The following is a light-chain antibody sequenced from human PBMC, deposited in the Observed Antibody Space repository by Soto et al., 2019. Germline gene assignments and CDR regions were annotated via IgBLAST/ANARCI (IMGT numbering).Light chain of an antibody. CDR3: SSYTSSRTLLV. J-gene: IGLJ2*01. V-gene: IGLV2-14*01. CDR1: SSDIGGYNY. CDR2: DVS. Sequence: QSVLTQPASVSGSPGKSITISCTGTSSDIGGYNYVSWYQQHPGKVPKLMIYDVSNRPSGVSNRFSGSKSGNTASLTISGLQAEDEADYYCSSYTSSRTLLVFGEGTKLTVL.